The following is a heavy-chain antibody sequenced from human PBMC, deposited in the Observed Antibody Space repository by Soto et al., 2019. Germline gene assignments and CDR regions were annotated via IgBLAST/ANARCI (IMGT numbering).Heavy chain of an antibody. CDR3: AKGRRYCSGGSCYSCFDY. Sequence: GGSLRLSCAASGFTFSSYAMSWVRQAPGKGLEWVSAISGSGGSTYYADSVKGRFTISRDNSKNTLYLQMNSLRAEDTAVYYCAKGRRYCSGGSCYSCFDYWGQGTLVTVSS. D-gene: IGHD2-15*01. CDR1: GFTFSSYA. CDR2: ISGSGGST. V-gene: IGHV3-23*01. J-gene: IGHJ4*02.